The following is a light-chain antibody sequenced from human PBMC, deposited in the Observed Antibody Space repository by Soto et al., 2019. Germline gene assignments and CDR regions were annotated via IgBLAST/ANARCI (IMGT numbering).Light chain of an antibody. CDR3: QQYGSSIT. Sequence: EIVMTQSPATLSVSPGERATLSCRASQSVSSSYLAWYQHKPGQAPRLLIYGTSSRATGIPDRFSGSGSGTDFTLTISRLEPEDFAVYYCQQYGSSITFGQGTRLEIK. CDR2: GTS. J-gene: IGKJ5*01. CDR1: QSVSSSY. V-gene: IGKV3-20*01.